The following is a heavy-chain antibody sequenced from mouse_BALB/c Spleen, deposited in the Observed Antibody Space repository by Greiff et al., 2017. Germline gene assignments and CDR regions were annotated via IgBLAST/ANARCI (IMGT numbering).Heavy chain of an antibody. CDR3: AREKLLLRLHDYYAMDY. CDR1: GFAFSSYD. V-gene: IGHV5-12-1*01. CDR2: ISSGGGST. D-gene: IGHD1-2*01. J-gene: IGHJ4*01. Sequence: EVKVEESGGGLVKPGGSLKLSCAASGFAFSSYDMSWVRQTPEKRLEWVAYISSGGGSTYYPDSVKGRFTISRDNARNILYLQMSSLRSEDTAMYYCAREKLLLRLHDYYAMDYWGQGTSVTVSS.